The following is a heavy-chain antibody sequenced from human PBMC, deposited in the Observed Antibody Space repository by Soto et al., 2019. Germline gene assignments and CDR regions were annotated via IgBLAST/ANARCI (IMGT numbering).Heavy chain of an antibody. D-gene: IGHD3-22*01. CDR1: GFSLSSSGVG. J-gene: IGHJ4*02. Sequence: QITLKESGPTLVKPTQTLTLTCTFSGFSLSSSGVGVGWIRQPPGKALEWLALIYWDDNKKYSPSLKSRLTITKDTTNNQVVLTTHHMDPLDTATYYCAHRVKNDYDTPGYYPRFGCWGQGTLVTVSS. CDR3: AHRVKNDYDTPGYYPRFGC. CDR2: IYWDDNK. V-gene: IGHV2-5*02.